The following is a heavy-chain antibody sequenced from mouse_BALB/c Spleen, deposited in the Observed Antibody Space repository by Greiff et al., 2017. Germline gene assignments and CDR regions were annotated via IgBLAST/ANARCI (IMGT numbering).Heavy chain of an antibody. D-gene: IGHD2-2*01. CDR3: ARDDGYDGYYFDY. J-gene: IGHJ2*01. Sequence: EVQLVESGGGLVQPGGSLRLSCATSGFTFTDYYMSWVRQPPGKALEWLGFIRNKANGYTTEYSASVKGRFTISRDNSQSILYLQMNTLRAEDSATYYCARDDGYDGYYFDYWGQGTTLTVSS. CDR1: GFTFTDYY. V-gene: IGHV7-3*02. CDR2: IRNKANGYTT.